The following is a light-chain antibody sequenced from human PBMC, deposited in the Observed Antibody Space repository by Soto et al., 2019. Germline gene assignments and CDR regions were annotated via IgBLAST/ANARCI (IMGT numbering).Light chain of an antibody. J-gene: IGKJ4*01. CDR2: DAS. V-gene: IGKV1-5*01. CDR1: QSISSW. CDR3: QQVNVYPST. Sequence: DIQMTQSPSTLSASVGDRVTMTCRASQSISSWLTWYQQKPGEAPNLLIYDASTLHSGVPSRFSGGGSGTDFTLTISSLQPEDFATYYCQQVNVYPSTFGGGTKVDIK.